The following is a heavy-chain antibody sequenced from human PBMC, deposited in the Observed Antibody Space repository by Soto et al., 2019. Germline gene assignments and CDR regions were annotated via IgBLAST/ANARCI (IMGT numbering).Heavy chain of an antibody. Sequence: GGSLRLSCAASGFTFSTFSMNWVRQAPGRGLEWISYISGGGRPISYADSVKGRFTISRDNAKNSLYLQMDSLTDEDTAVYYCARGRPRVGKNGCFDYWGQGTLVTVSS. V-gene: IGHV3-48*02. CDR2: ISGGGRPI. CDR3: ARGRPRVGKNGCFDY. J-gene: IGHJ4*02. D-gene: IGHD1-1*01. CDR1: GFTFSTFS.